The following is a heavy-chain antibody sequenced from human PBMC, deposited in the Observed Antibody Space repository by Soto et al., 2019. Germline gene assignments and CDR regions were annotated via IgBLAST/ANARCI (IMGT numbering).Heavy chain of an antibody. CDR1: GFTFNIAW. Sequence: GGSLRLSCAASGFTFNIAWMSWVRQAPGRGLEWVGRIKRKVDGGTIDYAAPVKGRFTISRDDSKDTLYLEINNLKTEDTAAYYCTTNLRCRSSSCYPLYPYYGMDVWGQGTTVTVSS. CDR2: IKRKVDGGTI. D-gene: IGHD3-16*02. V-gene: IGHV3-15*01. J-gene: IGHJ6*02. CDR3: TTNLRCRSSSCYPLYPYYGMDV.